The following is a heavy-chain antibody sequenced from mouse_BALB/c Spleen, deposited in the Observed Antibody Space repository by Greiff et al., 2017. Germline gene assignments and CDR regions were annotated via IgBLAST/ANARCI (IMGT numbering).Heavy chain of an antibody. CDR1: GYTFTSYN. Sequence: QVQLQQPGAELVKPGASVKMSCKASGYTFTSYNMHWVKQTPGQGLEWIGAIYPGNGDTSYNQKFKGKATLTADKSSSTAYMQLSSLTSEDSAVYYCARGGYYYGSSYFDYWGQGTTLTVSS. V-gene: IGHV1-12*01. CDR3: ARGGYYYGSSYFDY. D-gene: IGHD1-1*01. J-gene: IGHJ2*01. CDR2: IYPGNGDT.